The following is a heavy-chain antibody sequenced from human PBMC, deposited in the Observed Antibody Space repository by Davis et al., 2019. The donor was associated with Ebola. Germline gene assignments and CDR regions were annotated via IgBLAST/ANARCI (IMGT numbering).Heavy chain of an antibody. V-gene: IGHV4-34*01. CDR1: GGSFSGYY. CDR2: INHSGST. CDR3: ARVGVGPYDFWSGYYGGYYYYGMDV. J-gene: IGHJ6*02. Sequence: MPSETLSLTCAVYGGSFSGYYWSWIRQPPGKGLEWIGEINHSGSTNYNPSLKSRVTISVDTSKNQFSLKLSSVTAADTAVYYCARVGVGPYDFWSGYYGGYYYYGMDVWGQGTTVTVSS. D-gene: IGHD3-3*01.